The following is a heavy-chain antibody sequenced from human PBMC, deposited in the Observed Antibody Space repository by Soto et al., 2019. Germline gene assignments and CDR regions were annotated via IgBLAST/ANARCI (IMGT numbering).Heavy chain of an antibody. D-gene: IGHD1-20*01. V-gene: IGHV4-59*01. Sequence: SGNPSLTRPVSRGSLRKYCWGLIRQPPGKRLEWIGYRYNTGSTNSSPSLRSRVTISVDTTKNQFPLKLTSLSAADTAVYYCARWGPRYFDPGGQGIRVTVSS. CDR3: ARWGPRYFDP. CDR2: RYNTGST. J-gene: IGHJ5*02. CDR1: RGSLRKYC.